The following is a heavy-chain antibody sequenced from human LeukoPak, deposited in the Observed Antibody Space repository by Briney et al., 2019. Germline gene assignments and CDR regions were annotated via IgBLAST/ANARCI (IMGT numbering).Heavy chain of an antibody. Sequence: GGSLRLSCAASGFTFSNYAMNWVRQAPGKGLEWVSGISGSGSSTYYADSVKGRFTISRDNSKNTLYLQMNSLRAEDTATYYCAKDHSNVPYYFDYWGQGTLVTVSS. CDR1: GFTFSNYA. CDR2: ISGSGSST. D-gene: IGHD4/OR15-4a*01. V-gene: IGHV3-23*01. J-gene: IGHJ4*02. CDR3: AKDHSNVPYYFDY.